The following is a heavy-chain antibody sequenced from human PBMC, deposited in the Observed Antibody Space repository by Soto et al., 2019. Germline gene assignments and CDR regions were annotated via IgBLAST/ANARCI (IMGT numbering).Heavy chain of an antibody. V-gene: IGHV3-21*01. J-gene: IGHJ4*02. CDR2: ISSGSSNI. D-gene: IGHD3-22*01. Sequence: PGGSLRLSCAASGFAFRSYNMNWVRQAPGKGLEWVASISSGSSNIYYADSVKGRFTISRDNAKNTLFLQMDSLRAEDSAVYYCASATVVAAMFDFWGQGILVTVSA. CDR1: GFAFRSYN. CDR3: ASATVVAAMFDF.